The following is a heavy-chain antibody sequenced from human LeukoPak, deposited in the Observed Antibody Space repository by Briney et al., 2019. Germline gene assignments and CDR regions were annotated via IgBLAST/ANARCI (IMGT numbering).Heavy chain of an antibody. V-gene: IGHV3-30-3*01. CDR1: GFTFSSYA. D-gene: IGHD3-22*01. J-gene: IGHJ4*02. Sequence: GGSLRLSCAASGFTFSSYAMHWVRQAPGKGLEWVAVISYDGSNKYYADSVKGRFTISRDNSKNTLYLQMNSLRAEDTAVYYCARIPMIVGPGPFDYWGQGTLVTVSS. CDR2: ISYDGSNK. CDR3: ARIPMIVGPGPFDY.